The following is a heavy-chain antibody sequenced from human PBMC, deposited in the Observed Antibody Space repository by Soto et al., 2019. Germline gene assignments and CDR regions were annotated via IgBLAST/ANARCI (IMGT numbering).Heavy chain of an antibody. CDR1: GFTFSSST. J-gene: IGHJ4*02. CDR2: FSGSANRT. Sequence: PGGSLRLSCAASGFTFSSSTMSWVRQAPGKGLEWVSAFSGSANRTYYADSVKGRFTISRDTSKKTLYLQMDSLRAEDTAAYYCAKDRAMTTVTTSGYWGQGTPVTVSS. D-gene: IGHD4-17*01. V-gene: IGHV3-23*01. CDR3: AKDRAMTTVTTSGY.